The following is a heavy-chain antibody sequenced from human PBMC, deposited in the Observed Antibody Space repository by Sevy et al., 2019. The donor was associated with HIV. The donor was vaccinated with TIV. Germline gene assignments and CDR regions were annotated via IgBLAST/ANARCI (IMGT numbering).Heavy chain of an antibody. J-gene: IGHJ5*02. V-gene: IGHV1-2*02. CDR1: GYTFTGYY. CDR3: ARERVYCSGGSCKPGGWFDP. Sequence: WASVKVSCKASGYTFTGYYMHWVRQAPGQGLEWMGWINPNSGGTNYAQKFQGRVTMTRDTSISTAYMELSRLRSDDTAVYYCARERVYCSGGSCKPGGWFDPWGQGTLVTVSS. CDR2: INPNSGGT. D-gene: IGHD2-15*01.